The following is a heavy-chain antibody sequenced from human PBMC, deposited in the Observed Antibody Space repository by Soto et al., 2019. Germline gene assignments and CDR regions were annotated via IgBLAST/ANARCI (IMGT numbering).Heavy chain of an antibody. D-gene: IGHD1-7*01. J-gene: IGHJ6*02. CDR3: ARGRLTGTTYLDYYYGMGV. V-gene: IGHV1-8*01. Sequence: ASVKVSCKASGYTFTSYDINWVRQATGQGLEWMGWMNPNSGNTGYAQKFQGRVTMTRNTSISTAYMELSSLRSEDTAVYYCARGRLTGTTYLDYYYGMGVWGQGTTVTVSS. CDR2: MNPNSGNT. CDR1: GYTFTSYD.